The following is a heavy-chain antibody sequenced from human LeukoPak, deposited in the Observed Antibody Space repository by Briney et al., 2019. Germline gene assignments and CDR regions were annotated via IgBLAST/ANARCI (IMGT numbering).Heavy chain of an antibody. J-gene: IGHJ4*02. CDR1: GFTFDTYW. Sequence: PGGSLRLSCAASGFTFDTYWLHWVRQSPGKGLEWVAAIKEDGSEKYYVDSVKGRFTISRDNAKNSLYLQMNSLRAKDTAVYYCARDGFYDYVWGSYRYTFDYWGQGTLVTVSS. CDR3: ARDGFYDYVWGSYRYTFDY. D-gene: IGHD3-16*02. CDR2: IKEDGSEK. V-gene: IGHV3-7*01.